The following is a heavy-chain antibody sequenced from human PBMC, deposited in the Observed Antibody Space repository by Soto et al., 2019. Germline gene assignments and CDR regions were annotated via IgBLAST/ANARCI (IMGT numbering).Heavy chain of an antibody. CDR2: IYYSGST. J-gene: IGHJ5*02. CDR1: GGSISSGGYY. V-gene: IGHV4-31*03. CDR3: ARAGPGNWFDP. Sequence: SETLSLTCTVSGGSISSGGYYWSWIRQHPGKGLEWIGYIYYSGSTYYNTSLKSRVTISVDTSKNQFSLKLSSVTAADTAVYYCARAGPGNWFDPWGQGTLVTVSS.